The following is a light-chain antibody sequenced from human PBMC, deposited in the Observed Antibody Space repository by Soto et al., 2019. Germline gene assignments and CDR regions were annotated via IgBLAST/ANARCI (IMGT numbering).Light chain of an antibody. CDR2: KDS. V-gene: IGLV3-25*03. Sequence: SYELTQPPSVSMSPGQTARITCSGDALPKQYAYWYQQKPDQAPVLVKYKDSERTSGIPERFSGSSSGTTVTLSISGVQAEDEADYYCQSADSSGTYRVFGGGTKVTVL. J-gene: IGLJ2*01. CDR1: ALPKQY. CDR3: QSADSSGTYRV.